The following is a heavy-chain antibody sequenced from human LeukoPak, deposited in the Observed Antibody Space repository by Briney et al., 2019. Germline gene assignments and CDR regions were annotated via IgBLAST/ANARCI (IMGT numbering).Heavy chain of an antibody. CDR1: GGSFSGYY. Sequence: SETLSLTCAVYGGSFSGYYWSWIRRPPGKGLEWIGEINHSGSTNYNPSLKSRVTISVDTSKNQFSLKLSSVTAADTAVYYCAGGEQIWLHPDGPFYYFDYWGQGTLVTVSS. CDR3: AGGEQIWLHPDGPFYYFDY. V-gene: IGHV4-34*01. J-gene: IGHJ4*02. D-gene: IGHD5-24*01. CDR2: INHSGST.